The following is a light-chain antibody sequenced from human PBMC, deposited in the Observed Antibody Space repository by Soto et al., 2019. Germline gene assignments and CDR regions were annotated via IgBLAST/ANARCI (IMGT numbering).Light chain of an antibody. CDR1: QSVSSSD. CDR3: QQYGGSPLYT. V-gene: IGKV3-20*01. CDR2: GAS. Sequence: EIVLTQSPGTLSLSPGDRATLSCRASQSVSSSDLAWYQQKPGQAPRLLIYGASTRATGIPDRFSGSGSGTYFPITISRLEHEDFAVYYCQQYGGSPLYTFGQGTKLEIK. J-gene: IGKJ2*01.